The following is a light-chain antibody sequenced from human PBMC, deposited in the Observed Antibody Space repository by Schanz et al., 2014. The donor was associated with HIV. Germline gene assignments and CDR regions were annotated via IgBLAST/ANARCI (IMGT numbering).Light chain of an antibody. J-gene: IGKJ4*01. CDR2: GAF. CDR1: QSISNN. Sequence: EIVMTQSPATLYVSPGEGATLSCRASQSISNNLAWYQHKPGQAPRLLIYGAFTRATGIPVRFSGRGSGTEFTLTINSLQSEDFAVYYCQQYNKWPRVTFGGGTKVEIK. CDR3: QQYNKWPRVT. V-gene: IGKV3-15*01.